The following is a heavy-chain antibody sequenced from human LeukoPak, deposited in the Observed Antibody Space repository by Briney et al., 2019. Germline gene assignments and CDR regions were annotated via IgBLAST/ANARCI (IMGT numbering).Heavy chain of an antibody. CDR1: GFTFSSYD. Sequence: GGSLRLSCAASGFTFSSYDMSWVRQAPGKGLEWVSAVSGSGGSTYYADSVKGRFTISRDNSKSTLFLQMNSLRAEDTAVYYCAKDSHSGTYFDSWGRGTLVSVS. D-gene: IGHD1-26*01. J-gene: IGHJ4*02. CDR3: AKDSHSGTYFDS. V-gene: IGHV3-23*01. CDR2: VSGSGGST.